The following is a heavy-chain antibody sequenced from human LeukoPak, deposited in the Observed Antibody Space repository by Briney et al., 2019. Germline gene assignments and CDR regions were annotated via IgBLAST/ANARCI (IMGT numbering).Heavy chain of an antibody. V-gene: IGHV3-30*02. Sequence: GGSLRLSCVASGFTFSSYGMHWVRQAPGKGLEWVAFIRFDGSNKYYADSVKGRFTISRDNSKNTLYLQMNSLRAEDTAVYYCAKMQGNRYCSGGSCYSSFDYWGQGTLVTVSS. D-gene: IGHD2-15*01. J-gene: IGHJ4*02. CDR1: GFTFSSYG. CDR3: AKMQGNRYCSGGSCYSSFDY. CDR2: IRFDGSNK.